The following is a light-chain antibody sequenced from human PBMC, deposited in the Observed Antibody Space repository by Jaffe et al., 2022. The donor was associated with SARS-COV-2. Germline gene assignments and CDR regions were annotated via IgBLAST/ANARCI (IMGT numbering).Light chain of an antibody. CDR2: STN. Sequence: QTVVTQEPSFSVSPGGTVTLTCGLSSGSVSTTYYPSWYQQTPGQAPRTLIYSTNIRSSGVPDRFSGSILGNKAALTITGAQSDDESDYYCVVYMGGGIWVFGGGTKLTVL. V-gene: IGLV8-61*01. CDR3: VVYMGGGIWV. CDR1: SGSVSTTYY. J-gene: IGLJ3*02.